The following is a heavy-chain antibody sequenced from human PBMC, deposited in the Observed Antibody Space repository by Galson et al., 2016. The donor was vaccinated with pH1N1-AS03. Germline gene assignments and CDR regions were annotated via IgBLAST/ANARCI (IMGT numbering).Heavy chain of an antibody. Sequence: SLRLSCAASGFTFSNYAMTWVRQAPGKGLEWVSSISSSGGSTNSADSVRDRVSISRDNSKNTLFLQMNRLRADDTAVYYCAKKFYYDSSGHHLDVADVWGQGTAVTVSS. CDR1: GFTFSNYA. V-gene: IGHV3-23*01. CDR3: AKKFYYDSSGHHLDVADV. J-gene: IGHJ3*01. D-gene: IGHD3-22*01. CDR2: ISSSGGST.